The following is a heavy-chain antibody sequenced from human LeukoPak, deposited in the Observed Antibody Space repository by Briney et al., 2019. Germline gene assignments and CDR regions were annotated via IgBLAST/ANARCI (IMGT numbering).Heavy chain of an antibody. CDR2: IRSKAYGGTT. D-gene: IGHD5-12*01. CDR3: TRGPLYGGYVPYYFDY. CDR1: GFTFGDYA. J-gene: IGHJ4*02. V-gene: IGHV3-49*04. Sequence: TGGSLRLSCTASGFTFGDYAMSWVRQAPGEGLGWGGFIRSKAYGGTTEYAASVKGRFTISRDDSKSIAYLQMNSLKTEDTAVYYCTRGPLYGGYVPYYFDYWGQGTLVTVSS.